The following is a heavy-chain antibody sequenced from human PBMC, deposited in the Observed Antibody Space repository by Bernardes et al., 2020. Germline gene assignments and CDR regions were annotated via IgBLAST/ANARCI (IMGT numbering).Heavy chain of an antibody. J-gene: IGHJ6*02. CDR2: ISAYNGNT. D-gene: IGHD3-9*01. CDR1: GYTFTSYG. CDR3: ARGVILTGSPRGKYYYYGMDV. Sequence: ASVKVSCKASGYTFTSYGISWVRQAPGQGLEWMGWISAYNGNTNYAQKLQGRVTMTTDTSTSTAYMELRSLRSDDTAVYYCARGVILTGSPRGKYYYYGMDVWGQGTTVTVSS. V-gene: IGHV1-18*01.